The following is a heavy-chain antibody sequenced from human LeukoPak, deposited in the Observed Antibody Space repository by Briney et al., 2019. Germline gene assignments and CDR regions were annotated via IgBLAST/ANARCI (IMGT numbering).Heavy chain of an antibody. CDR1: GFTFDDYA. CDR3: AKTTGTNDAFDI. Sequence: GGSLRLSCAASGFTFDDYAMHWVRQAPGKGLEWVSSISTNSGSMDYADSMKGRFVISRDNAKNSLYLQMNSLRPEDTALYYCAKTTGTNDAFDIWGQGTMVTISS. V-gene: IGHV3-9*01. D-gene: IGHD1-1*01. CDR2: ISTNSGSM. J-gene: IGHJ3*02.